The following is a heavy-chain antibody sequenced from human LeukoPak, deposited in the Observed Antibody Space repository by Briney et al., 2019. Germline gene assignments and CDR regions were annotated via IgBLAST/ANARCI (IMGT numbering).Heavy chain of an antibody. CDR1: GFTLSGYA. Sequence: GGSLRLSCAVSGFTLSGYAMHWVRQAPGKGLEGVAVISNDGSNTNYADSVKGRFTISRDKSKNTLYLQMNSLRAEDTAVYYGARDYYAGYKSGWYQINYWGQGTLVTVSS. CDR3: ARDYYAGYKSGWYQINY. CDR2: ISNDGSNT. D-gene: IGHD6-19*01. J-gene: IGHJ4*02. V-gene: IGHV3-30*04.